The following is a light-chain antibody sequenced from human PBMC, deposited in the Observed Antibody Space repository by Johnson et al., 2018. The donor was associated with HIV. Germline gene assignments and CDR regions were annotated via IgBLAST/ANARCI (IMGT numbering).Light chain of an antibody. J-gene: IGLJ1*01. CDR2: NNS. Sequence: QPVLTQPPSVSAAPGQKVTISCSGSRSNIGNNYVSWYQQLPGTAPKLLISNNSKRPSGIPDRFSGSKSGTAATLAITGIQTVAEADYYCGAWDSRLSAYVFGAGTQVTV. CDR1: RSNIGNNY. V-gene: IGLV1-51*01. CDR3: GAWDSRLSAYV.